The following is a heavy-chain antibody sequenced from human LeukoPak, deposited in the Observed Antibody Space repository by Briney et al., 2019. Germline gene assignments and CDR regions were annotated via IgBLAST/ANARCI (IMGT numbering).Heavy chain of an antibody. CDR3: ARVSSSGWHYFDY. CDR2: IKQDGSEK. D-gene: IGHD6-19*01. Sequence: PGGSLRLSCAASGFTFSSYWMSWVRQAPGKGPEWVANIKQDGSEKYYVDSVKGRFTISRDNAKNSLYLQMNSLRAEDTAVYYCARVSSSGWHYFDYWGQGTLVTVSS. CDR1: GFTFSSYW. V-gene: IGHV3-7*01. J-gene: IGHJ4*02.